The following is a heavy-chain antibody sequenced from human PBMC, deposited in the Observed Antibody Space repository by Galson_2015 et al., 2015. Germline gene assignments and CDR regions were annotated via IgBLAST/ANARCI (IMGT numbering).Heavy chain of an antibody. CDR1: GFTFSNYA. J-gene: IGHJ6*02. CDR2: ITSGGDT. CDR3: ARASIVGDTKYFDMDV. Sequence: SLRLSCAASGFTFSNYAMNWVRQAPGKGLEWVSGITSGGDTFHADSVKGQFTVSRDNSKNTLYLQMNSLRAEDTALYYCARASIVGDTKYFDMDVWGQGTTVTVSS. V-gene: IGHV3-23*01. D-gene: IGHD1-26*01.